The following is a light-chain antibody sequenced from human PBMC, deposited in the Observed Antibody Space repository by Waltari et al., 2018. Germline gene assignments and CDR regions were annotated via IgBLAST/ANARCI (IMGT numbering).Light chain of an antibody. CDR2: AAS. Sequence: DIQMTQSPSSLSASVGDRVTITCRASQSINSYLNWYQHKPGKAPKLQIYAASSLQSEVPSNFSGSGSGTDFTLTISSLQPEDSATYYCQQTYGTSVTFGGGTKVEIK. J-gene: IGKJ4*01. CDR3: QQTYGTSVT. V-gene: IGKV1-39*01. CDR1: QSINSY.